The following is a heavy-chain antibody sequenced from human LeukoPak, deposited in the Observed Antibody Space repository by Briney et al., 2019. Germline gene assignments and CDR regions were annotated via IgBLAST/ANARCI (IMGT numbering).Heavy chain of an antibody. CDR3: ARFGGLDNYFDY. J-gene: IGHJ4*02. CDR2: IYHSGST. Sequence: SETLSLTCTVSGGSISSSNWWSWVRQPPGQGLEWIGEIYHSGSTNYNPSLKSRVTISVDKSKNQFSLNLSSVTAADTAVYYCARFGGLDNYFDYWGQGTLVTVSS. D-gene: IGHD2-15*01. CDR1: GGSISSSNW. V-gene: IGHV4-4*02.